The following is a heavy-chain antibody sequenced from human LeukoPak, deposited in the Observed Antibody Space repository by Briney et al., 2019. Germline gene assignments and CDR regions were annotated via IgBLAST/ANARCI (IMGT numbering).Heavy chain of an antibody. CDR2: INPNSGGT. V-gene: IGHV1-2*02. J-gene: IGHJ1*01. Sequence: ASVKVSCKASGYSFTAYSMHWVRQAPEQGLEWMGWINPNSGGTYYAQKFQGRVTMTRDTSISTTYMELSRLTSDDTAVYYCARGDYAEYFQHLGQGTLVTVSS. CDR3: ARGDYAEYFQH. CDR1: GYSFTAYS. D-gene: IGHD4-17*01.